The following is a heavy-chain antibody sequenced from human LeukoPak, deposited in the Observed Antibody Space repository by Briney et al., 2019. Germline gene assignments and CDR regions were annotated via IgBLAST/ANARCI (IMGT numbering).Heavy chain of an antibody. CDR1: GFSFDTHG. V-gene: IGHV3-33*06. Sequence: PGGSLRLSCAASGFSFDTHGMHWVRQAPGKGLEWVAVIWYDGSKKYYADSVKGRFTISRDNSKKSLFLQMNSLRAEGTALYYWSKDGFADSSGGSFDFWGQGTLVTVSS. D-gene: IGHD3-16*01. CDR3: SKDGFADSSGGSFDF. CDR2: IWYDGSKK. J-gene: IGHJ4*02.